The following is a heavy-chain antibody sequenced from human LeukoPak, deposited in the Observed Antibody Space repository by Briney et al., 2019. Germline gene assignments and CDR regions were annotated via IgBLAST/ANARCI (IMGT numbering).Heavy chain of an antibody. V-gene: IGHV4-34*01. Sequence: ASETLSLTCAVYGGSFSGYYWSWIRQPPGKGLEWIGSIYYSGSTYYNPSLKSRVTISVDTSKNQFSLKLSSVTAADTAVYYCARDAYGDYLFDYWGQGTLVTVSS. D-gene: IGHD4-17*01. J-gene: IGHJ4*02. CDR2: IYYSGST. CDR3: ARDAYGDYLFDY. CDR1: GGSFSGYY.